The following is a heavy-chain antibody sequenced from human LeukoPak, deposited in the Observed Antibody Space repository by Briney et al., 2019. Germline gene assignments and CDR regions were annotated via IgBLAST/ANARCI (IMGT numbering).Heavy chain of an antibody. Sequence: ASVKVSCKASGYTFTSYYMHWVRQAPGQGLEWMGIINPSGGSTSYAQKFQGRVTMTRDTSTSTVYMELSSLRSEDTAVYYCAREYYDFWSGYHGTLYGMDVWGQGTTVTVPS. J-gene: IGHJ6*02. CDR2: INPSGGST. CDR3: AREYYDFWSGYHGTLYGMDV. CDR1: GYTFTSYY. V-gene: IGHV1-46*01. D-gene: IGHD3-3*01.